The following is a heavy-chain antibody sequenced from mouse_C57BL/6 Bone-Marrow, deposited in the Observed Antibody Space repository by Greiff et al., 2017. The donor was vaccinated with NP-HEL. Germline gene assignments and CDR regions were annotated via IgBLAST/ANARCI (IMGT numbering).Heavy chain of an antibody. CDR1: GFSFNTYA. D-gene: IGHD2-3*01. CDR3: VRQGYDGYYLDY. Sequence: EVQRVESGGGLVQPKGSLKLSCAASGFSFNTYAMNWVRQAPGKGLEWVARIRSKSNNFATYYADSLTDRFTISRDDSESMLYLQMNNLKTEDTAMYYCVRQGYDGYYLDYWGQGTTLTVSS. J-gene: IGHJ2*01. CDR2: IRSKSNNFAT. V-gene: IGHV10-1*01.